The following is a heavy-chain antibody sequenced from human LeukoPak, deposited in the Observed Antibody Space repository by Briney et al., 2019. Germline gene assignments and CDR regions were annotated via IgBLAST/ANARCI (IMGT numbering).Heavy chain of an antibody. CDR2: ISAYNGNT. D-gene: IGHD2-2*01. CDR3: AREYCSSTSCFYNWFDP. Sequence: ASVKVSCKASGYTFTSYGINWVRQAPGQGLEWVGWISAYNGNTNYAQKLQGRVTMTTDTSTSTAYMELRSLRSDDTAVYYCAREYCSSTSCFYNWFDPWGQGTLVTVSS. CDR1: GYTFTSYG. V-gene: IGHV1-18*01. J-gene: IGHJ5*02.